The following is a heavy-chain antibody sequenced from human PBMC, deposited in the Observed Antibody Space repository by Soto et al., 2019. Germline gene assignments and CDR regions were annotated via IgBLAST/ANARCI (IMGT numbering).Heavy chain of an antibody. D-gene: IGHD3-16*02. CDR3: ARVSTHLGELSFEY. J-gene: IGHJ4*02. CDR2: IYYSGST. CDR1: GGSISSGGYY. V-gene: IGHV4-31*03. Sequence: SETLSLTCTVSGGSISSGGYYWSWIRQHPGKGLEWIGYIYYSGSTYYNPSLKSRVTISVDTSKNQFSLKLSSVTAADTAVYYCARVSTHLGELSFEYWGQGTLVTVSS.